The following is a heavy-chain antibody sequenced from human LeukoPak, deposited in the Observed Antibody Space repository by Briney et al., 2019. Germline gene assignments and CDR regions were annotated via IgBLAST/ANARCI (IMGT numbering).Heavy chain of an antibody. CDR1: GFTFSSYG. D-gene: IGHD5-24*01. V-gene: IGHV3-33*01. CDR3: ARDPRPTSRDGYNYPPADAFDT. Sequence: PGRSLRLSCAASGFTFSSYGMHWVRQAPGKGLEWVAVIWYDGSNKYYADSVKGRFTISRDNSKNTLYLQMNSLRAEDTAVYYCARDPRPTSRDGYNYPPADAFDTWGQGTMVTVSS. CDR2: IWYDGSNK. J-gene: IGHJ3*02.